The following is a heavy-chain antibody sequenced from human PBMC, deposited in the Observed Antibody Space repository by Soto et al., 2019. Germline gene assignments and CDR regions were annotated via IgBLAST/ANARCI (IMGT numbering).Heavy chain of an antibody. D-gene: IGHD3-16*01. Sequence: GGSLRLSCAASGFTFSSYTMSWVRQAPGKGLEWVSSIIGSGGHTNDADSVKGRFTISRDNSKNTLYLQMNGLRAEDTAVYYCAKGNLGAPFDIWGQGTMVTVSS. J-gene: IGHJ3*02. CDR1: GFTFSSYT. CDR3: AKGNLGAPFDI. V-gene: IGHV3-23*01. CDR2: IIGSGGHT.